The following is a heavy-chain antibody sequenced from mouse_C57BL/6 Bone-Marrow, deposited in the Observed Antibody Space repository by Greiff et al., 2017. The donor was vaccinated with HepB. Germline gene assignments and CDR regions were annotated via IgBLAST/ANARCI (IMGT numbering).Heavy chain of an antibody. V-gene: IGHV1-64*01. CDR1: GYTFTSYW. Sequence: QVQLQQSGAELVKPGASVKLSCKASGYTFTSYWMHWVKQRPGQGLEWIGMIHPNSGSTNYNEKFKSKATLTVDKSSSTAYMQLSSLTSEDSAVYDCARGDGSSPQYFDVWGTGTTVTVSS. J-gene: IGHJ1*03. D-gene: IGHD1-1*01. CDR2: IHPNSGST. CDR3: ARGDGSSPQYFDV.